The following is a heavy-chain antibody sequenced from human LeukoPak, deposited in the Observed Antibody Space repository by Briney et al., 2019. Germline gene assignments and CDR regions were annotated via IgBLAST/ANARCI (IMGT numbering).Heavy chain of an antibody. CDR2: ISTDGHNT. CDR1: GFTFSSLW. V-gene: IGHV3-74*01. Sequence: GGSLRLSCAATGFTFSSLWMHWVRQAPGKGLVWVSHISTDGHNTHYADSVKGRFTISRDNAKNTLYLQMNSLRAEDTAVSYCVTGYSSCWYPSGGHYWGQGTLVTVSS. CDR3: VTGYSSCWYPSGGHY. J-gene: IGHJ4*02. D-gene: IGHD6-19*01.